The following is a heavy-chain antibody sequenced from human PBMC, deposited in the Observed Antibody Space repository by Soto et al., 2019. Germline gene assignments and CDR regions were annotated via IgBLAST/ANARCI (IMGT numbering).Heavy chain of an antibody. CDR1: GGSISSGDYY. V-gene: IGHV4-31*03. Sequence: QVQLQESGPGLVKPSQTLSLTCTVSGGSISSGDYYWSWIRQHPGKGLEWIGYIYYSGSTYYNPSLRSRGTLSVDPSKNQFALKLSSVTGADTAVYYCARVQRSSFDFDIWGQGTMVTVSS. D-gene: IGHD6-6*01. CDR3: ARVQRSSFDFDI. J-gene: IGHJ3*02. CDR2: IYYSGST.